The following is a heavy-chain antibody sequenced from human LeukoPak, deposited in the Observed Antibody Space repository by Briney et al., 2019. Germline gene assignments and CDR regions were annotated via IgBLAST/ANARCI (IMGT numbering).Heavy chain of an antibody. V-gene: IGHV3-53*01. D-gene: IGHD5-24*01. CDR3: GRHRGDGFPDY. CDR1: GFSGTDNY. J-gene: IGHJ4*02. CDR2: IETGGST. Sequence: GGSLRLSCAISGFSGTDNYMSWVRQAPGKGLEWVSVIETGGSTYYADSVKGRFTISKDNSKDTLSLQLTNLRVDDTAVSYCGRHRGDGFPDYWGQGTLVTVSS.